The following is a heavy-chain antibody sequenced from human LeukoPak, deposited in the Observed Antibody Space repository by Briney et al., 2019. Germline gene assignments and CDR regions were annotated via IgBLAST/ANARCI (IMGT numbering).Heavy chain of an antibody. J-gene: IGHJ5*02. CDR2: IRSKAHGGTT. Sequence: AGGSLRLSCTASGITFGDYGMSWVRQAPGKGLEWVGFIRSKAHGGTTEYAASVKGRFTISRDDSKSIAYLQMNSLKTEDTAVYYCTRDNVFRVRGVIIGGANWFDPWGQGTLVTVSS. V-gene: IGHV3-49*04. CDR1: GITFGDYG. D-gene: IGHD3-10*01. CDR3: TRDNVFRVRGVIIGGANWFDP.